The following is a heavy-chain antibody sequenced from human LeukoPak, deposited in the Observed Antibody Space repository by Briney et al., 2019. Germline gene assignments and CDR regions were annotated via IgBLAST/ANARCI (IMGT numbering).Heavy chain of an antibody. J-gene: IGHJ4*02. CDR3: ARGADSSSWYLDY. D-gene: IGHD6-13*01. CDR2: ISSSSSYI. CDR1: GFTFSSYS. Sequence: GGSLRLSCAASGFTFSSYSMNWVRQAPGEGLEWVSSISSSSSYIYYADSVKGRFTISRDNAKNSLYLQMNSLRAEDTAVYYCARGADSSSWYLDYWGQGTLVTVSS. V-gene: IGHV3-21*01.